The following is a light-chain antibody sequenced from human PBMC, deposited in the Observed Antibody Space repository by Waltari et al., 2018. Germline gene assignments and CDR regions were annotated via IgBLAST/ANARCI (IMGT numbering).Light chain of an antibody. CDR1: QSVGTNY. J-gene: IGKJ1*01. V-gene: IGKV3-20*01. CDR2: SSS. Sequence: EIVLTQSPGTLSLSPGERATLSCRASQSVGTNYLAWYQQKPGQAPRLLISSSSSRATDIPDRFSGSGSGTDFTLIISRLEPEDFAVYYCQQHNTSPWTFGQGTKVEIK. CDR3: QQHNTSPWT.